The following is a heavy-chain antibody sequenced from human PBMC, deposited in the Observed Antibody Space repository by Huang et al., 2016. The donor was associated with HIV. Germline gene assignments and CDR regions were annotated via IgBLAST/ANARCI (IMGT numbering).Heavy chain of an antibody. CDR3: ARHFGSWSGYFDS. J-gene: IGHJ4*02. CDR2: IDFRWDT. CDR1: GGSITDSDYY. D-gene: IGHD3-10*01. V-gene: IGHV4-39*01. Sequence: QLQLQESGPGLVRPSETLSLICSVSGGSITDSDYYWGWIRHPPGKGLGGIGSIDFRWDTDYNPSLKSRVTMSVDTSKNRFSLDIRSVAVADTAIYYCARHFGSWSGYFDSWGQGTLVPVSS.